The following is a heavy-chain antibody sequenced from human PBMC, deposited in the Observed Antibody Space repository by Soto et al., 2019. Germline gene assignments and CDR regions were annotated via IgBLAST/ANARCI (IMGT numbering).Heavy chain of an antibody. V-gene: IGHV3-23*01. CDR2: VGGSDSDK. CDR3: VKDATSFNGVFDPFDL. D-gene: IGHD3-9*01. CDR1: GFTFSAYA. J-gene: IGHJ3*01. Sequence: EVQLLPSGGGVVHPGGSPRLSCVPSGFTFSAYAMSWVRQLPGRGLQWVAGVGGSDSDKHYAYSVRGRFIVSRDNSNNILYLHMNSLSADDTAVYYCVKDATSFNGVFDPFDLWGPGTEVTFSS.